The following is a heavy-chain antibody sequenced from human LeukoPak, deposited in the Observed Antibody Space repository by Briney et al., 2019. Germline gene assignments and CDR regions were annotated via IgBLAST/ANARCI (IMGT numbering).Heavy chain of an antibody. D-gene: IGHD3-10*01. Sequence: SQTLSLTCTVSGGSISSGGYYWSRIRQHPGKGLEWIGYIYYSGSTYYNPSLKSRVTISVDTSKNQFSLKLSSVTAADTAVYYCAREVVRGVITNNWFDPWGQGTLVTVSS. CDR2: IYYSGST. CDR3: AREVVRGVITNNWFDP. J-gene: IGHJ5*02. CDR1: GGSISSGGYY. V-gene: IGHV4-31*03.